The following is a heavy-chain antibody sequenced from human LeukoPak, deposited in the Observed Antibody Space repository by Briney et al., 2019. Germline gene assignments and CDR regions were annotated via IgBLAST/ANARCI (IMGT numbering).Heavy chain of an antibody. V-gene: IGHV3-7*04. CDR1: RLSISFYW. Sequence: PGGSLRLSCVASRLSISFYWMRWVRQVPGKGLEWVANINQERTEKNYVDSVKGRFTISRDNAKNSVYLQMNRLRDEDTAVYYCARDPEGDDYDMDVWGQGTTVTVSS. CDR2: INQERTEK. D-gene: IGHD3-16*01. J-gene: IGHJ6*02. CDR3: ARDPEGDDYDMDV.